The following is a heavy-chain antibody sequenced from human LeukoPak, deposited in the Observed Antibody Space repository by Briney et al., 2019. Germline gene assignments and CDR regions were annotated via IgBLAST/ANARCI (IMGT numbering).Heavy chain of an antibody. CDR3: ARDPRPYGSASSPLDY. CDR1: GGTFSSYA. J-gene: IGHJ4*02. CDR2: IIPIFGTA. Sequence: GASVKVSCKASGGTFSSYAISWVRQAPGQGLEWMGGIIPIFGTANYAQKFQGRVTITADKSTSTAYMELSSLRSEDTAVYYCARDPRPYGSASSPLDYWGQGTLVTVSS. D-gene: IGHD3-10*01. V-gene: IGHV1-69*06.